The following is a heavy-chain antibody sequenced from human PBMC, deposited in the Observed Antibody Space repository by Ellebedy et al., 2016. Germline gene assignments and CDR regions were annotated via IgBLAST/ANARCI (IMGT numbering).Heavy chain of an antibody. V-gene: IGHV3-30*03. CDR1: GFTFSSYG. CDR2: ISYDGSNK. Sequence: GESLKISXAASGFTFSSYGMHWVRQAPGKGLEWVAVISYDGSNKYYADSVKGRFTISRDNSKNTLYLQMNSLRAEDTAVYYCTSRYSGSYYEDYWGQGTLVTVSS. J-gene: IGHJ4*02. D-gene: IGHD1-26*01. CDR3: TSRYSGSYYEDY.